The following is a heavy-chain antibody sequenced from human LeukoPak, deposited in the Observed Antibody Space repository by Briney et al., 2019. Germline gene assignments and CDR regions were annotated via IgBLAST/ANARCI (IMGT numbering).Heavy chain of an antibody. V-gene: IGHV1-18*01. D-gene: IGHD3-10*01. Sequence: ASVKVSCKASGYTFTSYGISWVRQAPGQGLEWMGWISAYNGNTNYAQKFQGRVTMTRNTSISTAYMELSSLRSEDTAVYYCARGYGSAFYYFDYWGQGTLVTVSS. J-gene: IGHJ4*02. CDR2: ISAYNGNT. CDR3: ARGYGSAFYYFDY. CDR1: GYTFTSYG.